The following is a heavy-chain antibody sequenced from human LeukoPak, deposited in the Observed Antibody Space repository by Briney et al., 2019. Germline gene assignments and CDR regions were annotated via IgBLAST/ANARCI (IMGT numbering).Heavy chain of an antibody. J-gene: IGHJ6*02. CDR1: GYTFTSYG. CDR3: ARSATNRDISASGSDYYYYGMDV. V-gene: IGHV1-18*01. Sequence: ASVKVSCKASGYTFTSYGITWVRQAPGQGLEWMGWISAYNDNTNYAQKLQGRVTMTTDTSTSTAYMELRSLRSGDTAVYYCARSATNRDISASGSDYYYYGMDVWGQGTTVTVSS. D-gene: IGHD3-10*01. CDR2: ISAYNDNT.